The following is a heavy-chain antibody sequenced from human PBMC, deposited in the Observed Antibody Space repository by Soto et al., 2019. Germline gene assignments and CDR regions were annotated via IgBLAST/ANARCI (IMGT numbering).Heavy chain of an antibody. V-gene: IGHV5-51*01. J-gene: IGHJ4*02. Sequence: EVQLAQSGAEVKKPGESLKISCKGSGYTFSSYWIIWVRQMPGKGLEWMGIIYPGDSEVSYSPSFEGQVTISADKSTPTAFLQWSSVKASDTAIYFCARQGSSGPDYWGQGTLVTVSS. CDR3: ARQGSSGPDY. D-gene: IGHD3-22*01. CDR2: IYPGDSEV. CDR1: GYTFSSYW.